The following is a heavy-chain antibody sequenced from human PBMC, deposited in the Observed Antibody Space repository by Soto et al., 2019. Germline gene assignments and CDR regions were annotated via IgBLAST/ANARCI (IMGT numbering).Heavy chain of an antibody. CDR2: IYYSGST. CDR3: AREGSSSSSMSYYGMDV. Sequence: PGGSLRLSCSASGFNFNSYTMNWVRQPPGKGLEWIGSIYYSGSTYYNPSLKSRVTISVDTSKNQFSLKLSSVTAADTAVYYCAREGSSSSSMSYYGMDVWGQGTTVTVSS. CDR1: GFNFNSYTMN. V-gene: IGHV4-39*01. D-gene: IGHD6-6*01. J-gene: IGHJ6*02.